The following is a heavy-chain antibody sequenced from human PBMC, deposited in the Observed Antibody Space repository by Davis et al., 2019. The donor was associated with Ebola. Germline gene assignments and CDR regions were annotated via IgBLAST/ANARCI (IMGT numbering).Heavy chain of an antibody. D-gene: IGHD3-22*01. CDR3: AKGNRGTMKYYYYGMDV. CDR1: GFTFGSYG. Sequence: GESLKIFCAASGFTFGSYGMHWVRQAPGKGLEWVAVISYDGSNKYYADSVKGRFTISRDNSKNTLYLQMNSLRAEDTAVYYCAKGNRGTMKYYYYGMDVWGQGTTVTVSS. J-gene: IGHJ6*02. CDR2: ISYDGSNK. V-gene: IGHV3-30*18.